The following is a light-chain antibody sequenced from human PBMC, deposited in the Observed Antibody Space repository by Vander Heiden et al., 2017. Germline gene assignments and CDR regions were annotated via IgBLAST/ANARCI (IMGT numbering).Light chain of an antibody. V-gene: IGLV2-23*02. J-gene: IGLJ1*01. CDR3: CSYAGSGTYV. Sequence: QSALTPPASVSGSPGPSIPISCTGTSSDVGSYNLVSWYQQNPGKAPKLMIYEVSKWPSGVSNRFSGSKSGSTASLTISGIQAEDEADYYCCSYAGSGTYVFGTGTKVTVL. CDR2: EVS. CDR1: SSDVGSYNL.